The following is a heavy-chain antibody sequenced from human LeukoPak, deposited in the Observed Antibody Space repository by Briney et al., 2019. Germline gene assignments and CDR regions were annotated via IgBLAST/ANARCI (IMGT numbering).Heavy chain of an antibody. CDR2: IKLDGSEK. D-gene: IGHD3-3*01. CDR1: GFTFSSSY. Sequence: GGSLRLSCAASGFTFSSSYMSWVRQAPGKGLEWVANIKLDGSEKNYVDSVKGRFTISRDNTKNSLYLQMNSLRAEDTAVFYCARDQYDTWSRRGNFDSWGQGTLVIVSS. CDR3: ARDQYDTWSRRGNFDS. V-gene: IGHV3-7*03. J-gene: IGHJ4*02.